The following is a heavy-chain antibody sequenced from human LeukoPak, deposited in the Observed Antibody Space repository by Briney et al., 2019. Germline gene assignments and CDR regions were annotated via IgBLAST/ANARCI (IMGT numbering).Heavy chain of an antibody. J-gene: IGHJ4*02. D-gene: IGHD3-10*01. CDR1: GYTFTSYA. Sequence: ASVKVSCKASGYTFTSYAMHCVRQAPGQRLEWMGWINAGNGNTKYSQEFQGRVTMTRNPSISTAYMELSSLNSADTAVYYCARESGFYGSGSRYWGQGTLVTVSS. CDR2: INAGNGNT. CDR3: ARESGFYGSGSRY. V-gene: IGHV1-3*03.